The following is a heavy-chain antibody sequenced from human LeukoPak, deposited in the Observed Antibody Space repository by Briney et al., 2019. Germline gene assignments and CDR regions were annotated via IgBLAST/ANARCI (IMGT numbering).Heavy chain of an antibody. CDR2: ISSRGGTI. D-gene: IGHD4-11*01. CDR1: GFIFSDYY. J-gene: IGHJ4*02. Sequence: PGGSLRLSCAASGFIFSDYYMSWIRQAPGKGLEWVSYISSRGGTIYYADSVKGRFTISRDNAKNSLYLQMNSLRAEDTAVYYCATESDYRVVYWGKGTLVTVSS. CDR3: ATESDYRVVY. V-gene: IGHV3-11*01.